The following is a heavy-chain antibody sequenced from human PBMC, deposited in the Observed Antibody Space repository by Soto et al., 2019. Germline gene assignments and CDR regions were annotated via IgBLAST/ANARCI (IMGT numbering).Heavy chain of an antibody. CDR3: ARVVWRGSCRRAFDF. D-gene: IGHD3-3*01. Sequence: PSETLSLTCSVSGGSISSGDNYWSWIRQPPGKGLEFIGYIYHSGHKYYNPSLKSRVAISVDTSKNQFTLKLRSVTAADTTMYYCARVVWRGSCRRAFDFWGQGTLVTVSS. CDR1: GGSISSGDNY. J-gene: IGHJ3*01. V-gene: IGHV4-30-4*01. CDR2: IYHSGHK.